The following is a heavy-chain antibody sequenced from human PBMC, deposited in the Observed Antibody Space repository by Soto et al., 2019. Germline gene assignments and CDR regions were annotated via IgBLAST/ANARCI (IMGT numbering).Heavy chain of an antibody. Sequence: GGSLRLSCAASGFTFSSYGMHWVRQAPGKGLEWVAVIWYDGSNKYYADSVKGRFTISRDNSKNTLYLQMNSLRAEDTAVYYCAVAELVGVAGQLDYWGQGTLVTVSS. V-gene: IGHV3-33*01. J-gene: IGHJ4*02. CDR2: IWYDGSNK. CDR3: AVAELVGVAGQLDY. D-gene: IGHD6-19*01. CDR1: GFTFSSYG.